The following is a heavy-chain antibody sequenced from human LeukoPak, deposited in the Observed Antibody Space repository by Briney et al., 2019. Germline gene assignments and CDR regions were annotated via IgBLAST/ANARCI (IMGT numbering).Heavy chain of an antibody. J-gene: IGHJ5*02. D-gene: IGHD3-10*01. CDR1: GYTFIDYY. Sequence: ASVKVSCKASGYTFIDYYMHWVRQAPGQGLEWMGWINPNSGGTNYAQNFQGRVTMTRDTSIRTVYMELSRLRSDDTAVYYCANTYALGNYYKGGFDPWGQGTLVTVSS. CDR3: ANTYALGNYYKGGFDP. CDR2: INPNSGGT. V-gene: IGHV1-2*02.